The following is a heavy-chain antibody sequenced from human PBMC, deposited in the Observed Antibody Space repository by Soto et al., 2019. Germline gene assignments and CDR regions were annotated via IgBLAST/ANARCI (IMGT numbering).Heavy chain of an antibody. J-gene: IGHJ4*02. D-gene: IGHD6-19*01. CDR2: ISVYNGNT. CDR3: ARDQYGSGWYALDC. CDR1: GYTFTSYG. Sequence: QVQLVQSGAEVKKPGASVKVSCTASGYTFTSYGISWVRQASGQGLEWMGWISVYNGNTHYAQKFQGSVTMSTDTSTSPDYMELRSLRSDGTAMYYCARDQYGSGWYALDCWGQGTLVTVSS. V-gene: IGHV1-18*01.